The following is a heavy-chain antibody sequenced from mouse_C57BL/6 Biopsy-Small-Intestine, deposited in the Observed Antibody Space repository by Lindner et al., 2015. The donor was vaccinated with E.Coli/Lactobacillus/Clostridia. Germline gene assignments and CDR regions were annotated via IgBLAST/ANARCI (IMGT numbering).Heavy chain of an antibody. CDR3: ATESLGSGYFDS. V-gene: IGHV9-3*02. J-gene: IGHJ2*01. CDR2: INTNTGDP. Sequence: VKVSCKVPGYTFSNYAFHWVRQAPGQGPEWMGWINTNTGDPDYAQGFTGRFVFSLDTSVSTTYLQINSLKAEDTAVYFCATESLGSGYFDSCGQGTLVTVSS. CDR1: GYTFSNYA. D-gene: IGHD4-1*01.